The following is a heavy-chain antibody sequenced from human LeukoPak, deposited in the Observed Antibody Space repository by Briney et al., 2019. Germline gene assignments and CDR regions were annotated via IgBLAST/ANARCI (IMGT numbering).Heavy chain of an antibody. CDR3: ARGRVDYYYMDV. J-gene: IGHJ6*03. Sequence: SETLSLTCTVSGGSISSGSYYWSWIRQPAGKGLEWIGRIYISGSTNYKPSLKSRVTISVDTSKNQFSLRLTSVIAADTAVYYCARGRVDYYYMDVWGKGTTVTISS. CDR1: GGSISSGSYY. CDR2: IYISGST. V-gene: IGHV4-61*02.